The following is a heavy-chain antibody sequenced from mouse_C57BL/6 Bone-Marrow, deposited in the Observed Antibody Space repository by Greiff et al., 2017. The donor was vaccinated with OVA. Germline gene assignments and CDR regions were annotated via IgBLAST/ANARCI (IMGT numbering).Heavy chain of an antibody. V-gene: IGHV5-15*01. J-gene: IGHJ4*01. Sequence: EVKLVESGGGLVQPGGSLKLSCAASGFTFSDYGMAWVRQAPRKGPEWVAFISNLAYSIYYADTVTGRFTISRENAKNTLYLEMSSLRSEDTAMYYCARGTVPSMDYWGQGTSVTVSS. D-gene: IGHD1-1*01. CDR3: ARGTVPSMDY. CDR2: ISNLAYSI. CDR1: GFTFSDYG.